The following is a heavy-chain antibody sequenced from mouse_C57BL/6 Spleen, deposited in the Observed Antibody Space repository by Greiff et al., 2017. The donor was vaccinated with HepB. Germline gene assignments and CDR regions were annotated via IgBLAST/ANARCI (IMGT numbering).Heavy chain of an antibody. CDR2: ISSGGSYT. CDR3: ARAGPITTVVFDF. J-gene: IGHJ1*03. D-gene: IGHD1-1*01. V-gene: IGHV5-6*01. Sequence: EVMLVESGGDLVKPGGSLKLSCAASGFTFSSYGMSWVRQTPDKRLEWVATISSGGSYTYYPESVKGRCTISRDNAKNTLYLQMSSLTSEDTAMYYCARAGPITTVVFDFWGTGTSVTVSS. CDR1: GFTFSSYG.